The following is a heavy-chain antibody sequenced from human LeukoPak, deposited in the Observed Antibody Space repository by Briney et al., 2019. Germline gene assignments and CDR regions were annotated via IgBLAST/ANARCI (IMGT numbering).Heavy chain of an antibody. D-gene: IGHD4-23*01. CDR2: TYYRSKWYN. CDR3: AGGNSSPGRSTLSY. CDR1: GDSVSSNSAA. Sequence: SQTLSLTCAISGDSVSSNSAAWNWIRQSPSRGLEWLGRTYYRSKWYNDYAVSVKSRITINPDTSKNQFSLQLNSVTPEDTAVYCCAGGNSSPGRSTLSYWGQGTLVTVSS. J-gene: IGHJ4*02. V-gene: IGHV6-1*01.